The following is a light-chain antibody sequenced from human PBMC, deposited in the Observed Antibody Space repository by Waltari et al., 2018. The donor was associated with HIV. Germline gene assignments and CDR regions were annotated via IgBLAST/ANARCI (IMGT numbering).Light chain of an antibody. Sequence: QSVLTQPPSVSAAPGQTVTISCSGSSSIIAYNYVSWYQQLPGTFPKAPIYDSKKRASGITDRVSGSKSDTSATLGITGLQTGDEADYYCGTWEATLNTYVCGSGTKVTVL. V-gene: IGLV1-51*01. J-gene: IGLJ1*01. CDR1: SSIIAYNY. CDR2: DSK. CDR3: GTWEATLNTYV.